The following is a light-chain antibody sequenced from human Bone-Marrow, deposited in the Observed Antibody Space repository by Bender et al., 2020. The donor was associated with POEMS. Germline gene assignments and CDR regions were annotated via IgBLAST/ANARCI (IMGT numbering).Light chain of an antibody. CDR1: DLGDKY. V-gene: IGLV3-1*01. CDR2: QDT. Sequence: SYEVTQPPSVSVSPGQTASITCSGDDLGDKYVAWYQQKPGQSPVLVIYQDTKRPSGIPERFSGSNSGNTATLTISGTQAMDEADYYCQGWRNCSVVFGGGTKLTVL. J-gene: IGLJ2*01. CDR3: QGWRNCSVV.